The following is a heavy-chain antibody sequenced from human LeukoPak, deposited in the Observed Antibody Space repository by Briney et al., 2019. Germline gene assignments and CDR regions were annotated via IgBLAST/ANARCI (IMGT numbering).Heavy chain of an antibody. D-gene: IGHD4-17*01. CDR3: ARASTSRGTTVTTYIDY. CDR1: GGTFGSYA. V-gene: IGHV1-69*04. J-gene: IGHJ4*02. Sequence: SVKVSCKASGGTFGSYAISWVRQAPGQGLEWMGRIIPILGIANYAQKFQGRVTITADKSTSTAYMELSSLRSEDTAVYYCARASTSRGTTVTTYIDYWGQGALVTVSS. CDR2: IIPILGIA.